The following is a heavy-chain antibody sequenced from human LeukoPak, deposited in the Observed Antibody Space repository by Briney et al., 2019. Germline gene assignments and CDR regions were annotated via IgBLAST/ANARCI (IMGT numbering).Heavy chain of an antibody. CDR2: INHSGST. J-gene: IGHJ4*02. CDR3: ARGYGPLGY. V-gene: IGHV4-39*07. Sequence: SETLSLTCSVSGGSIISTYYNWGWIRQPPGKGLEWIGEINHSGSTNYNPSLKSRVIISVDTSKNQFSLKLSSVTAADTAVHFCARGYGPLGYWGQGTLVTVSS. CDR1: GGSIISTYYN. D-gene: IGHD3-16*01.